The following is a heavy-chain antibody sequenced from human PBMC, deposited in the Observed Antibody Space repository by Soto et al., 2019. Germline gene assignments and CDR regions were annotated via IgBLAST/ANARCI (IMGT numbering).Heavy chain of an antibody. CDR2: VIPVLDVT. J-gene: IGHJ3*02. Sequence: ASVKVSCKASGVNFRTHAISWVRQAPGQGPEWMGAVIPVLDVTTYARKFQGRVTITADESASTAYMELSSLGSVDTAMYYCARGYNSLADDGFDIWGQGTMVTVSS. CDR3: ARGYNSLADDGFDI. D-gene: IGHD1-20*01. V-gene: IGHV1-69*10. CDR1: GVNFRTHA.